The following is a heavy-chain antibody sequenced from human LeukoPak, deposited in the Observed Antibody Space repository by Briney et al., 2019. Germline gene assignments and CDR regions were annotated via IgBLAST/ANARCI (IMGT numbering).Heavy chain of an antibody. CDR3: AREGAAAAEMDY. CDR2: IYYSGST. D-gene: IGHD6-13*01. V-gene: IGHV4-59*01. J-gene: IGHJ4*02. Sequence: SETLSLTCTVSGGSISSYYWSWIRQPPGKGLEWIGYIYYSGSTNYNPSLKSRVTISVDTSKNQFSLKLSSVTAADTAVYYCAREGAAAAEMDYWGQGTLVTVSS. CDR1: GGSISSYY.